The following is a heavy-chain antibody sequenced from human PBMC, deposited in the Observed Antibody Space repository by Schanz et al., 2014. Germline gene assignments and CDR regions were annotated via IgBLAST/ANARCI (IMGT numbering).Heavy chain of an antibody. V-gene: IGHV1-18*01. CDR2: INGYNGHT. J-gene: IGHJ6*02. D-gene: IGHD3-10*01. CDR1: GYTFSSYG. CDR3: ARAKRFGDMDV. Sequence: QGQLVQSGPEVKEPGASVKVSCKASGYTFSSYGITWVRQAPGQGLEWMGWINGYNGHTDYAQKLQGRVTLTTDTSTSTAYMELRNLRSDDTAVYYCARAKRFGDMDVWGQGTTVTVSS.